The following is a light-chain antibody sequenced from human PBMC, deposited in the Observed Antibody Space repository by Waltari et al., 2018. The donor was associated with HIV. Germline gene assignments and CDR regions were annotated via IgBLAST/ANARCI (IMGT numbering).Light chain of an antibody. V-gene: IGLV8-61*01. CDR3: VLNLGRGVVV. CDR1: SGSVSARNF. Sequence: QTVVAQEPSFSVSPGGTVTLTCGLSSGSVSARNFASWYQQIPGQAPLTLIHSTDTRSSGVPDRFSGSILGNKAALTIRGAQADDESDDYCVLNLGRGVVVFGGGTKLTVL. J-gene: IGLJ2*01. CDR2: STD.